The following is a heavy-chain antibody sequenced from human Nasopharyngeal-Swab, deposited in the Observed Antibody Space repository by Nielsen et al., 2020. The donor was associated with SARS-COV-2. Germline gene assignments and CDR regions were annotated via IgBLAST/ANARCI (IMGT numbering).Heavy chain of an antibody. CDR3: ARDPGRWVRGVYY. D-gene: IGHD3-10*01. CDR2: ISSSSSYI. V-gene: IGHV3-21*01. CDR1: GFTFSSYS. J-gene: IGHJ4*02. Sequence: GGSLRLSCAASGFTFSSYSMNWVRQAPGKGLEWVSSISSSSSYIYYADSVKGRFTISRDNAENSLYLQMNSLRAEDTAVYYCARDPGRWVRGVYYWGQGTLVTVSS.